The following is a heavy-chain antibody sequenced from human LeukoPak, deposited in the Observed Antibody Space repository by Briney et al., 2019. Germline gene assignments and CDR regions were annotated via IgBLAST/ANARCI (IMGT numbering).Heavy chain of an antibody. Sequence: GGSLRLSCAASGFTFSNYDMHWVRQAPGKGLEWVAVISYDGTNKYYADSVKGRFTISRDNSKSTLYLQMNSLRAEDTAVYYCAIENDFVYWSQGTLVTVSS. D-gene: IGHD3-3*01. J-gene: IGHJ4*02. CDR2: ISYDGTNK. V-gene: IGHV3-30*03. CDR1: GFTFSNYD. CDR3: AIENDFVY.